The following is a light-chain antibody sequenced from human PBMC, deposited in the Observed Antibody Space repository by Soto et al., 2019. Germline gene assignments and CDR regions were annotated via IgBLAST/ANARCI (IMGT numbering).Light chain of an antibody. CDR2: DVN. J-gene: IGLJ2*01. CDR1: SSDIGAYNF. Sequence: QSALTQPASVSGSPGQSITISCTGTSSDIGAYNFVSWYQQHPGKAPQLMLYDVNMRPSGVSNRFSGSKSANTASLTISGLQAEDEADYYCTSWTTSSTMVFGGGTKLTVL. CDR3: TSWTTSSTMV. V-gene: IGLV2-14*03.